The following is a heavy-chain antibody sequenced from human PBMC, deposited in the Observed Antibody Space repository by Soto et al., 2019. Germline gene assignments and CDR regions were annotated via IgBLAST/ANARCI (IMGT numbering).Heavy chain of an antibody. J-gene: IGHJ4*02. CDR2: IIPIFGTA. Sequence: QVQLVQSGAEVKKPGSSVKVSCKAAGGTFSSYAISWVRQAPGQGLEWMGGIIPIFGTANYAQKFQGSVTITADESTSTAYMELSSLRSEDTAVYYCAMEGCIAAPRGDYWGQGTLVTVSS. CDR3: AMEGCIAAPRGDY. D-gene: IGHD6-25*01. CDR1: GGTFSSYA. V-gene: IGHV1-69*01.